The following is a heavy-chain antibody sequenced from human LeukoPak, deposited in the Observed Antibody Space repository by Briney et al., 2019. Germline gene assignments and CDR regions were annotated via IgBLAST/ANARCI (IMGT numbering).Heavy chain of an antibody. Sequence: GASVTVSCKASGYTFTGYYMHWVRQAPGQGVEWMGWINPNSGGTNYAQKFQGRVTMTRDTSISTAYMELSRLRSDDTAVYYCAIGALYGGYYFDYWGQGTLVTVSS. CDR2: INPNSGGT. J-gene: IGHJ4*02. V-gene: IGHV1-2*02. CDR1: GYTFTGYY. D-gene: IGHD3-10*01. CDR3: AIGALYGGYYFDY.